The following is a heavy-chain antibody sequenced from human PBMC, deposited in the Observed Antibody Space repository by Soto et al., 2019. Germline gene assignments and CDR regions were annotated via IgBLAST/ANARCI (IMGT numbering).Heavy chain of an antibody. CDR2: IYYSGST. Sequence: QVQLQESGPGLVKPSQTLSLTCTVSGGSISSGDYYWSWIRQPPGKGLEWIGYIYYSGSTYYNPSLKSRVTISVDTSKNQFSLKLSSVTAADTAVYYCASARYGDYEGYYYYYGMDVWGQGTTVTVSS. D-gene: IGHD4-17*01. CDR3: ASARYGDYEGYYYYYGMDV. V-gene: IGHV4-30-4*01. CDR1: GGSISSGDYY. J-gene: IGHJ6*02.